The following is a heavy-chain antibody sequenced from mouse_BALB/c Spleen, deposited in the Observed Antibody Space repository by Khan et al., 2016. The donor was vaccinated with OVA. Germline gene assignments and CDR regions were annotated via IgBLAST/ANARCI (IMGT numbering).Heavy chain of an antibody. V-gene: IGHV3-2*02. CDR1: GYSITSDYA. CDR2: ISYSGST. Sequence: EVKLLESGPGLVKPSQSLSLTCTVTGYSITSDYAWNWIRQFPGNKLEWMGYISYSGSTTYNPSLKSRISITRDTSKDPSFLQFKSVTSEETATYDWASDLGRYYAMDYWGQGTSVTVSS. J-gene: IGHJ4*01. D-gene: IGHD4-1*01. CDR3: ASDLGRYYAMDY.